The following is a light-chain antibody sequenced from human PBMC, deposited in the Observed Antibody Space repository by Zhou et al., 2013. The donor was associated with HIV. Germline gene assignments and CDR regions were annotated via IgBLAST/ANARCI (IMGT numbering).Light chain of an antibody. CDR2: SAS. CDR1: QDISSY. V-gene: IGKV1-27*01. J-gene: IGKJ1*01. CDR3: QKYNSART. Sequence: DIQVTQSPSSLSASVGDRITITCRASQDISSYLAWYQQKPGKVPELLIYSASALQSGVPSRFSGSGSGTDFTLTIDTPRQPEDVATYYCQKYNSARTFGQGTKVEIK.